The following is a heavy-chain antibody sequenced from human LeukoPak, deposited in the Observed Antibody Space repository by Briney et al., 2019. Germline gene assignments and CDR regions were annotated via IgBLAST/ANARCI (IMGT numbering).Heavy chain of an antibody. J-gene: IGHJ6*03. CDR3: AKDRCSNGIGCYYYYMDV. Sequence: GGSLRLSCAASGFTFSSYGMHWVRQAPGKGLEWVAYIQYDGSNEQYTDSVKGRFSISRDSSKNILYLQMNSLRAEDTAVYYCAKDRCSNGIGCYYYYMDVWGKGTTVTISS. CDR1: GFTFSSYG. V-gene: IGHV3-30*02. CDR2: IQYDGSNE. D-gene: IGHD2-8*01.